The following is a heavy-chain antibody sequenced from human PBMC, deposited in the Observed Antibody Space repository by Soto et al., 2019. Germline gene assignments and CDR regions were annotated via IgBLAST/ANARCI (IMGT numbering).Heavy chain of an antibody. D-gene: IGHD2-8*01. CDR2: IYYSGNT. CDR3: SRLSNGTPADY. CDR1: DDYISKRNYH. Sequence: SLTCSVSDDYISKRNYHCCWTRQPPGKGLEWIGSIYYSGNTYYNPSLKSRVTISADTSKNQFSLKVDSVTATDTAIYYCSRLSNGTPADYWGEGTLVTVSS. V-gene: IGHV4-39*01. J-gene: IGHJ4*02.